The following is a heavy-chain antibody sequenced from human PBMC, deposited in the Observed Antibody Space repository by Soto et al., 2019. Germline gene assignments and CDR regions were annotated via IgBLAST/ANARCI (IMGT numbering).Heavy chain of an antibody. Sequence: QITLKESGPTLVKPTQTLTLTCTFSGFSLSTSGVGVGWIRQPPGKALEWLALIYWDDDKRYSPSLKSRLTITKATSQDQRVLTMTTTDPVEPATYYCAHRRVVVVAAPREGWFDPWGQGTLVTVSS. CDR2: IYWDDDK. CDR3: AHRRVVVVAAPREGWFDP. V-gene: IGHV2-5*02. CDR1: GFSLSTSGVG. J-gene: IGHJ5*02. D-gene: IGHD2-15*01.